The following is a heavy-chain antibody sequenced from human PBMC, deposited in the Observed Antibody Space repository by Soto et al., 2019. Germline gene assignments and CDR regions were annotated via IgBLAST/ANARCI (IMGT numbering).Heavy chain of an antibody. CDR1: GDTFSSYS. D-gene: IGHD3-16*02. J-gene: IGHJ6*02. CDR3: ARGVIGRYYYGMDV. CDR2: IIPIFGTA. Sequence: SSVNVSCKASGDTFSSYSISWVRQAPGQGLEWMGGIIPIFGTANYAQKFQGRVTITADESTSTAYMELSSLRCEDTAVYYCARGVIGRYYYGMDVWGQGTTVTVS. V-gene: IGHV1-69*13.